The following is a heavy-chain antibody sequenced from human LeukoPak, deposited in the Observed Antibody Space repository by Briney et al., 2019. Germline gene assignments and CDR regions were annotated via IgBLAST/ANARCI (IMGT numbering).Heavy chain of an antibody. J-gene: IGHJ5*02. CDR1: GYTFTGYY. CDR3: ARRMATIEGS. Sequence: ASVKVSCKASGYTFTGYYMHWVRQAPGQGLEWMGGIIPIFGTANYAQKFQGRVTITADESTSTAYMELSSLRSEDTAVYYCARRMATIEGSWGQGTLVTVSS. D-gene: IGHD5-24*01. CDR2: IIPIFGTA. V-gene: IGHV1-69*13.